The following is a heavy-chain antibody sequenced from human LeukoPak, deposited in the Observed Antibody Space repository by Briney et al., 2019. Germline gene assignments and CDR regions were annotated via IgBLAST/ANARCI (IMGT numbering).Heavy chain of an antibody. CDR3: ARPLGYCSGGSCYSVKQDLDY. V-gene: IGHV4-34*01. D-gene: IGHD2-15*01. CDR2: INHSGST. J-gene: IGHJ4*02. CDR1: GGSFSGYY. Sequence: SETLSLTCAVYGGSFSGYYWSWIRQPPGKGLEWIEEINHSGSTNYNPSLKSRVTISVDTSKNQFSLKLSSVTAADTAVYYCARPLGYCSGGSCYSVKQDLDYWGQGTLVTVSS.